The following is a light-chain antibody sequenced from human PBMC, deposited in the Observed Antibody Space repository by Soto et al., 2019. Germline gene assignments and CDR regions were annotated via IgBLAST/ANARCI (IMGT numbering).Light chain of an antibody. Sequence: EIVLTQSPATLSLSPGERATLSCRASQSVSSYLAWYQQKPGQAPRLLIYDASNRATGIPARFSGSGSGTDFTLTICSLEPEDFAVYYGQQRSNWPRSTFGQGTKLEIK. CDR2: DAS. CDR1: QSVSSY. V-gene: IGKV3-11*01. J-gene: IGKJ2*02. CDR3: QQRSNWPRST.